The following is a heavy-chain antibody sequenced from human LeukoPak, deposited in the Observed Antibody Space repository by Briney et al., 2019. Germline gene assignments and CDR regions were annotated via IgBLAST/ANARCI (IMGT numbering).Heavy chain of an antibody. Sequence: GESLKISCKGSGYRFTNYWIGWVRLMPGKGLEWMGIIYPGDSDTRYSPSFQGQVTISADKSISTAYLQWSSLKASDTAMYYCARQILGEGWYFDLWGRGTLVTVSS. CDR1: GYRFTNYW. D-gene: IGHD1-26*01. V-gene: IGHV5-51*01. CDR3: ARQILGEGWYFDL. J-gene: IGHJ2*01. CDR2: IYPGDSDT.